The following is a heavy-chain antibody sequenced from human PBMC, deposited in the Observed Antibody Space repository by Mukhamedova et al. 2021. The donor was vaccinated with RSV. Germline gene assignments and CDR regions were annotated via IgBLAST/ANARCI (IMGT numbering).Heavy chain of an antibody. CDR3: ARGLYGSGSYLDDY. CDR2: ISYDGSNK. Sequence: GLEWVAVISYDGSNKYYADSVKGRFTISRDNSKNTLYLQMNSLRAEDTAVYYCARGLYGSGSYLDDYWGQGTLVTVSS. D-gene: IGHD3-10*01. V-gene: IGHV3-30*04. J-gene: IGHJ4*02.